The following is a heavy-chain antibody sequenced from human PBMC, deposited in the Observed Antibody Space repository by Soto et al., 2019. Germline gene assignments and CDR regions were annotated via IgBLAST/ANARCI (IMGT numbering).Heavy chain of an antibody. J-gene: IGHJ6*03. CDR3: EKNRRGATISRYYYMDV. D-gene: IGHD5-12*01. CDR2: ISWNSGSI. V-gene: IGHV3-9*01. Sequence: EVQLVESGGGLVQPGRSLRLSCAASGFTFDDYAMHWVRQAPGKGLEWVSGISWNSGSIGYADSVKGRFTISRDNAKNPLYLQMNSLRAEDTALFYCEKNRRGATISRYYYMDVWGKGPTVT. CDR1: GFTFDDYA.